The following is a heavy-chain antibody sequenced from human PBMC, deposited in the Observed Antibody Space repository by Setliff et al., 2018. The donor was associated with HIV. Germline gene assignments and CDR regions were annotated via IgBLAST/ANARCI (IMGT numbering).Heavy chain of an antibody. Sequence: ALVKVSCKASGYSFTSYIIHWVRQAPGQGLEWVGRVYPGDASIHYAQKFLGRVTVTRDTSTSTVYMDLSSLRFEDTAVYYCAREFPGGTYGFDYWGQGTLVTVSS. V-gene: IGHV1-46*01. CDR1: GYSFTSYI. J-gene: IGHJ4*02. CDR3: AREFPGGTYGFDY. CDR2: VYPGDASI. D-gene: IGHD1-26*01.